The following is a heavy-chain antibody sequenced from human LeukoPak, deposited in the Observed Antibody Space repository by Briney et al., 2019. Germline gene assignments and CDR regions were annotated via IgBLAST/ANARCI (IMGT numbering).Heavy chain of an antibody. CDR2: INPNSGGT. CDR1: GYTFTGYY. V-gene: IGHV1-2*04. J-gene: IGHJ6*02. Sequence: GASVKVSCKASGYTFTGYYMHWVRQAPGQGLEWMGWINPNSGGTNYAQKFQGWVTMSRDTSISTAYMELSRLRSDDTAVYYCARGAVTTLDYYYGMDVWGQGTTVTVSS. CDR3: ARGAVTTLDYYYGMDV. D-gene: IGHD4-17*01.